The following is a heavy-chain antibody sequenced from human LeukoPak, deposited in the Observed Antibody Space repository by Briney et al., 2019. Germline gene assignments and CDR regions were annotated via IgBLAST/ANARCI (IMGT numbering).Heavy chain of an antibody. V-gene: IGHV1-2*02. D-gene: IGHD4-17*01. CDR1: GYIFTTYH. CDR2: MNPHSGVA. Sequence: DSVKVSCKASGYIFTTYHMHWVRQAPGHGPEWMGWMNPHSGVAIIAQSLQGRVILSRDATITTAYMKLNRLTSADTAVYFCVRGGCYGAPLGLYWGQGTVVTVSS. J-gene: IGHJ4*02. CDR3: VRGGCYGAPLGLY.